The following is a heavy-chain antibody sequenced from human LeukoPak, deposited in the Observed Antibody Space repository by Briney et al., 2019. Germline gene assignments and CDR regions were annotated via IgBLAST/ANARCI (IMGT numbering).Heavy chain of an antibody. CDR1: GFTFSSYS. V-gene: IGHV3-21*01. CDR2: ISSSSSYI. CDR3: ARGRMVRYYYYYMDV. J-gene: IGHJ6*03. D-gene: IGHD3-10*01. Sequence: PGGSLRLSCAASGFTFSSYSMNWVRQAPGKGLEWVSSISSSSSYIYYADSVKGRFTISRDNAKNSLYLQMNSLRAEDTAVYYCARGRMVRYYYYYMDVWGKGTTVTVSS.